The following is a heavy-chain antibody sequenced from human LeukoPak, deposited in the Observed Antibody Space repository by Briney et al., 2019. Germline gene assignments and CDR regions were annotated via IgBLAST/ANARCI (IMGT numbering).Heavy chain of an antibody. Sequence: GGSLRLSCAASGFTFSSYWVSWVRQAPGKGLEWVANIKQDGSEKYYVDSVKGRFTISRDNAKNSLYLQMNSLRAEDTAVYYCASTRESSSFYTDYWGQGTLVTVSS. CDR1: GFTFSSYW. CDR2: IKQDGSEK. D-gene: IGHD6-13*01. CDR3: ASTRESSSFYTDY. J-gene: IGHJ4*02. V-gene: IGHV3-7*03.